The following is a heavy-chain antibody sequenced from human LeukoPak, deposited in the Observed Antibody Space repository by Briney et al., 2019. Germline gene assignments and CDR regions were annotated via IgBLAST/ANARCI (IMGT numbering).Heavy chain of an antibody. CDR3: ARNLRPDFDY. V-gene: IGHV6-1*01. J-gene: IGHJ4*02. CDR2: TYYGSKWNH. Sequence: SQTLSLTCAISGDSVYSGSSAWSWIRQSPSRGLEWLGRTYYGSKWNHDYAESVKSRITINPDTSKNEFSLQLNSVTPEDTAVYYCARNLRPDFDYWGQGTLVTVSS. CDR1: GDSVYSGSSA.